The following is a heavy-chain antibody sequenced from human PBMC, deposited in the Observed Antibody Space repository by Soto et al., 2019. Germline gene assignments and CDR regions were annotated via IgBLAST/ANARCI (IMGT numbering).Heavy chain of an antibody. CDR2: ISKNGDNQ. D-gene: IGHD1-1*01. V-gene: IGHV3-30*18. CDR1: GFSFNIFG. Sequence: PGGALRLSFSTSGFSFNIFGMHWVRQAPGKALEWVGLISKNGDNQYYGDSAKGRFIISRDNPKNSLYLQLHSLRPDDTAVYYCAKDAYNAAFDVWGQGTMVTVSS. CDR3: AKDAYNAAFDV. J-gene: IGHJ3*01.